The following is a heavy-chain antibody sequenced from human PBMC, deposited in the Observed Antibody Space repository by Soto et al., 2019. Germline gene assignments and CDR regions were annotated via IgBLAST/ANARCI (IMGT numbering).Heavy chain of an antibody. CDR2: INHSGNT. J-gene: IGHJ5*02. CDR1: SGYFSDSY. V-gene: IGHV4-34*01. Sequence: SETLSLTCAVYSGYFSDSYWSWIRQPPGKGLEWIGEINHSGNTNYNPSLKSRVTMSLDTSKMQFSLKLSSVTAADTAVYFCARGDEGYCNRASCYACFAPWAQGTLVTVSS. D-gene: IGHD2-2*01. CDR3: ARGDEGYCNRASCYACFAP.